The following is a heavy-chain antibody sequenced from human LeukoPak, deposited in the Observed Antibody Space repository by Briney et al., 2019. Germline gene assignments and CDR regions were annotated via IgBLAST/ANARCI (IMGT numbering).Heavy chain of an antibody. V-gene: IGHV1-2*02. Sequence: GASVKVSCSASVYTFTGYYMQRVRQAPGQGLEWMGWINPNSGGTNYAQKFQGRVTMTRDTSISTAYMELSRLRSDDTAVYYCARDGDSSSCYGNYNWSDPWGQGTLVTVSS. CDR2: INPNSGGT. CDR1: VYTFTGYY. J-gene: IGHJ5*02. D-gene: IGHD6-13*01. CDR3: ARDGDSSSCYGNYNWSDP.